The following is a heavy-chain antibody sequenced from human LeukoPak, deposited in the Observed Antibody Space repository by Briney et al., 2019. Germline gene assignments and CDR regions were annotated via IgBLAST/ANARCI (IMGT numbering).Heavy chain of an antibody. CDR2: IYYSGST. Sequence: SETLSLTCTVSGGSISSYYWSWIRQPPGKGLEWIGYIYYSGSTNYNPSLKSRVTISVDTSKNQFSLKLSSVTAADTAVYYCAREAPWTLARGAFDIWGQGTMVTVSS. CDR3: AREAPWTLARGAFDI. V-gene: IGHV4-59*01. CDR1: GGSISSYY. D-gene: IGHD3-10*01. J-gene: IGHJ3*02.